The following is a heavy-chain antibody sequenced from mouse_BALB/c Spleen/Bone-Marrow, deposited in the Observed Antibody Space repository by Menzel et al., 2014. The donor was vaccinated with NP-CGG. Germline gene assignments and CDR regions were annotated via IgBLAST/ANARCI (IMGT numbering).Heavy chain of an antibody. CDR2: INPYNDGT. CDR1: GYTFTSYV. Sequence: VQLQQSGPELVKPGASVKMSCKASGYTFTSYVMHWVKQKPGQGLEWIGYINPYNDGTKYNEKFKGKATLTSDKFSSTAYMELSSLTSEDSAVYYCAEGDYYGSSWFAYWGQGTLVTVSA. CDR3: AEGDYYGSSWFAY. V-gene: IGHV1-14*01. J-gene: IGHJ3*01. D-gene: IGHD1-1*01.